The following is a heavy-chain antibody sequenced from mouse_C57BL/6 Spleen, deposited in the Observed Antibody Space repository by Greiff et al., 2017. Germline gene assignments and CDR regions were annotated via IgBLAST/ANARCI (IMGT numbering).Heavy chain of an antibody. CDR1: GFNIKDYY. Sequence: EVKLQESGAELVKPGASVKLSCTASGFNIKDYYMHWVKQRTEQGLEWIGRIDPEDGETKYAPKFQGKATITADTSSNTAYLQLSSLTSEDTAVYYCASYYGSSYRDWYFDVWGTGTTVTVSS. CDR2: IDPEDGET. D-gene: IGHD1-1*01. CDR3: ASYYGSSYRDWYFDV. V-gene: IGHV14-2*01. J-gene: IGHJ1*03.